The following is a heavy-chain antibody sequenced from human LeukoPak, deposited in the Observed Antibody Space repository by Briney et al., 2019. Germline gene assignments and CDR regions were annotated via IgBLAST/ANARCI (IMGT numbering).Heavy chain of an antibody. CDR1: GFTFSSDA. Sequence: GGSLRLSCAASGFTFSSDAMSWVRQAPRKGLGWVSAISGSGGSTYYADSVKGRFTISSDNSNTTLYLQMNSLRAEATAVYYCAKDRVAAAGNFYYWGQGTLVTVSS. CDR2: ISGSGGST. D-gene: IGHD6-13*01. J-gene: IGHJ4*02. CDR3: AKDRVAAAGNFYY. V-gene: IGHV3-23*01.